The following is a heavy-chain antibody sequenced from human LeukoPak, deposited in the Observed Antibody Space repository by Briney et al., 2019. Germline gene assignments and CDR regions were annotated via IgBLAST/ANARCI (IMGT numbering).Heavy chain of an antibody. CDR1: GGSVSRDSYY. V-gene: IGHV4-39*07. CDR2: IYNSGST. CDR3: VRAYDY. J-gene: IGHJ4*02. Sequence: PSETLSLTCSVSGGSVSRDSYYWSWIRQPPGKGLEWIGEIYNSGSTIYNPSLKSRVTISVDTSKNQFSLNLISVTAADTAVYYCVRAYDYWGQGTLVTVSS.